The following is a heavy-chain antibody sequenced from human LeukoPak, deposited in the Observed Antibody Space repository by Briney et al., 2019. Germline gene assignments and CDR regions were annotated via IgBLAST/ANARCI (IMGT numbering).Heavy chain of an antibody. D-gene: IGHD6-13*01. V-gene: IGHV3-30*04. CDR1: GFTFSSYA. J-gene: IGHJ5*02. CDR3: ARESNKAGYSSSWYAWASHPAYSWFDP. CDR2: ISYDGSNK. Sequence: GGSLRLSCAASGFTFSSYAMHWVRQAPGKGLEWVAVISYDGSNKYYADSVKGRFTISRDNSKNTLYLQMNSLRAEDTSVYYCARESNKAGYSSSWYAWASHPAYSWFDPWGQGTLVTVSS.